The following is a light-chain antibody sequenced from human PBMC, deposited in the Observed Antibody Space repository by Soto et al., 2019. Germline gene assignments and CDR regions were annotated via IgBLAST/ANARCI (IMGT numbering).Light chain of an antibody. V-gene: IGLV2-14*02. Sequence: QSALTQPASVSGSPGQSITISCSGGSSDVGNYNRVSWYRQHPGKAPQLIVCEVKNRPSGVSNRFSGSKSGNTASLTISGLQAEDEADYFCSSLTTSDTWVIGGGTKVTVL. J-gene: IGLJ3*02. CDR1: SSDVGNYNR. CDR2: EVK. CDR3: SSLTTSDTWV.